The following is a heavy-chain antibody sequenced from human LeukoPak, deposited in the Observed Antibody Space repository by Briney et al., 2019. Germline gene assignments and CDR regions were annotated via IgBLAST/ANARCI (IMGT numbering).Heavy chain of an antibody. Sequence: ASVKVSCKASGYTFTAYYLHWVRQAPGQGLEWMAWMNPNSGGTNSAQQFQGRVTMTGDTSISTAYMDLGSLTSDDTAVYYCARTSHPGYSSAFAIWGQGTMVTVSS. CDR2: MNPNSGGT. V-gene: IGHV1-2*02. D-gene: IGHD4-23*01. CDR3: ARTSHPGYSSAFAI. CDR1: GYTFTAYY. J-gene: IGHJ3*02.